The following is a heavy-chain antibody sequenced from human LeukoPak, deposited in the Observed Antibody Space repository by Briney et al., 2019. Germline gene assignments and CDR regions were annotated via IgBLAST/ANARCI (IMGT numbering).Heavy chain of an antibody. V-gene: IGHV3-73*01. D-gene: IGHD6-13*01. CDR1: RFTFSGSA. CDR2: IRSKANSYAT. J-gene: IGHJ5*02. CDR3: TRFTWTGIAAAGTRYNWFDP. Sequence: GGSLRLSCAASRFTFSGSAMHWVRQASGKGLEWVGRIRSKANSYATAYAASVKGRFTISRDDSKNTAYLQMNSLKTEDTAVYYCTRFTWTGIAAAGTRYNWFDPWGQGTLVTVSS.